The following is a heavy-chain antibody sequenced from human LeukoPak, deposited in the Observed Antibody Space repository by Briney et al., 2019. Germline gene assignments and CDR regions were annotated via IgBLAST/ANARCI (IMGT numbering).Heavy chain of an antibody. Sequence: ASVKVSCKVSGYTLTELSMHWVRQAPGKGLEWMGGFDPEDGETIYAQKFQGRVTMTEDTSTDTAYMELSSLRSEDTAVYYCATGGGSGRRDYYYYMDVWGKGTTVTISS. CDR2: FDPEDGET. CDR3: ATGGGSGRRDYYYYMDV. J-gene: IGHJ6*03. CDR1: GYTLTELS. V-gene: IGHV1-24*01. D-gene: IGHD3-10*01.